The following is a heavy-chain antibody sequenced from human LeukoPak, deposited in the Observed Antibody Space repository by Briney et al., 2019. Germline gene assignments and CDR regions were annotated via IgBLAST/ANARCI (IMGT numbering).Heavy chain of an antibody. CDR3: ASGYSGYDSGDY. V-gene: IGHV3-21*01. CDR2: ISSSSSYI. CDR1: GFTFSSYS. D-gene: IGHD5-12*01. Sequence: GGSLRLSCAASGFTFSSYSMNWVRQAPGKGREWVSSISSSSSYIYYADSVKGRFTISRDNAKNSLYLQMNSLRAEDTAVYYCASGYSGYDSGDYWGQGTLVTVSS. J-gene: IGHJ4*02.